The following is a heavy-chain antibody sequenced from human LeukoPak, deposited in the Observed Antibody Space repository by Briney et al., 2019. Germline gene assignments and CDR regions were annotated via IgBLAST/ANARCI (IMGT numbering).Heavy chain of an antibody. V-gene: IGHV3-23*01. D-gene: IGHD3-22*01. CDR2: ISGSGGST. CDR1: GFTFNSYA. J-gene: IGHJ4*02. Sequence: GGSLRLSCAASGFTFNSYAMTWVRQAPGKGLEWVSGISGSGGSTYYADSVKGRFTISRDISKYTLYLQMNSLRAEDTAVYYCTKEIFIPYYYDSSAYVDYWGQGTLVTVPS. CDR3: TKEIFIPYYYDSSAYVDY.